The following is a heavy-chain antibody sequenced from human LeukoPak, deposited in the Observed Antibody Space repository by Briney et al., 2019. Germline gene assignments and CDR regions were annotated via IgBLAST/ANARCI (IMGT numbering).Heavy chain of an antibody. V-gene: IGHV3-30*04. CDR3: ARDIEASPKVMITFGGGIAD. J-gene: IGHJ4*02. D-gene: IGHD3-16*02. CDR2: ISHDGSNK. Sequence: GGSLRLSCAASGFTFSSYAMQWVRQAPGKGLEWVAVISHDGSNKYYAASVKCRFTISRDNSKTPLNLPMTSLRAEDTAVYYWARDIEASPKVMITFGGGIADWGQGTLVTVSS. CDR1: GFTFSSYA.